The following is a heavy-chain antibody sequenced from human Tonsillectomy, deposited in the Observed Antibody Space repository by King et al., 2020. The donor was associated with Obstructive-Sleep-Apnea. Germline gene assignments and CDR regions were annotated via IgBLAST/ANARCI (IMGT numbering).Heavy chain of an antibody. Sequence: VQLVESGGGLVQPGGSLRLSCAASGFTFSSYSMNWVRQAPGKGLEWGSYISSSSSTIYYADSVKGRFTISRDNAKNSLYLQMNSLRAEDTAVYYCARDDVVFYDSENYYHYGTDVWGQGTTVTVSS. CDR3: ARDDVVFYDSENYYHYGTDV. CDR1: GFTFSSYS. D-gene: IGHD3-16*01. J-gene: IGHJ6*02. V-gene: IGHV3-48*01. CDR2: ISSSSSTI.